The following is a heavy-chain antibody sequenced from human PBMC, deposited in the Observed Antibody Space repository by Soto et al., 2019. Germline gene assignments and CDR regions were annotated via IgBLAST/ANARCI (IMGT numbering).Heavy chain of an antibody. CDR1: GFTVSSNY. Sequence: GGSLSLSCAASGFTVSSNYMSWVRQAPGKGLEWVSVIYSGGSTYYADSVKGRFTISRDNSKNTLYLQMNSLRAEDTAVYYCARYGDYGPWYFDLWGRGTLVTVSS. V-gene: IGHV3-66*01. CDR3: ARYGDYGPWYFDL. CDR2: IYSGGST. D-gene: IGHD4-17*01. J-gene: IGHJ2*01.